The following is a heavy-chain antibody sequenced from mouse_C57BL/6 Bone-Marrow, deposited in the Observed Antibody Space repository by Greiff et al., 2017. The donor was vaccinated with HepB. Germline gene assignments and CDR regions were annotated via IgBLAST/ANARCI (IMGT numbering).Heavy chain of an antibody. J-gene: IGHJ2*01. CDR3: ARGRGTTVFFDY. CDR2: ISYSGST. D-gene: IGHD1-1*01. Sequence: VQLKESGPGLAKPSPTLSLTCSVTGYSITSDYWHWIRKFPGNKLEYMGYISYSGSTYYNPYLKSRISITRDTSKNQYYLQLNSVTTEDTATYYCARGRGTTVFFDYWGQGTTLTVSS. CDR1: GYSITSDY. V-gene: IGHV3-8*01.